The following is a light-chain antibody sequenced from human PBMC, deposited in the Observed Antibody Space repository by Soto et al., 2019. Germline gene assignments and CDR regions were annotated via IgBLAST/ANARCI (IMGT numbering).Light chain of an antibody. V-gene: IGKV3-15*01. J-gene: IGKJ3*01. CDR1: QSVSVN. CDR3: QQYNNWPRT. Sequence: EIVMTQSPATLSVSPGERATLSCRASQSVSVNLAWYQQKPGQAPRLLIYAASTRATGIPARFSGSESGTEFTLTISSLQSEDFAVYYCQQYNNWPRTFGPGTKLDIK. CDR2: AAS.